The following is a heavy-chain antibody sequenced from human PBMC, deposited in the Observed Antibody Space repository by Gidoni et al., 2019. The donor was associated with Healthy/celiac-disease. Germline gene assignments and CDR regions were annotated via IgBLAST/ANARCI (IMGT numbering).Heavy chain of an antibody. V-gene: IGHV3-30*03. CDR1: GITFSRYG. CDR3: AIEYCSGGSCYFDY. D-gene: IGHD2-15*01. CDR2: ISYYGSNK. Sequence: QVQLVESGEGVVQPGRSLRLSCAASGITFSRYGMHWVRQATGKGLEWVAVISYYGSNKYYAVSVKGRFTISSDNSKNTLYLQMNSLRAEDTAVYYCAIEYCSGGSCYFDYWGQGTLVTVSS. J-gene: IGHJ4*02.